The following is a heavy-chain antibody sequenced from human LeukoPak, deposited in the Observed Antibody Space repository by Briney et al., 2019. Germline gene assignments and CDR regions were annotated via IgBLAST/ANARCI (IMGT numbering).Heavy chain of an antibody. CDR2: IYYSGSI. CDR1: GGSISSYY. Sequence: SETLSLTCTVSGGSISSYYWSWIRQPPGKGLEWIGYIYYSGSINYNPSLKSRVTISVDTSKNQFSLKLSSVTAADTAVYYCARGSYDSSGYARFDPWGQGTLVTVSS. V-gene: IGHV4-59*01. D-gene: IGHD3-22*01. J-gene: IGHJ5*02. CDR3: ARGSYDSSGYARFDP.